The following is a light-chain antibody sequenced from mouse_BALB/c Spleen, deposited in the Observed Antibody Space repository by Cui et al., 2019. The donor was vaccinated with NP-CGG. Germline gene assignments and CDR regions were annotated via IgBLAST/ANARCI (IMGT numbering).Light chain of an antibody. CDR1: TGAVTTNNY. CDR3: TLWYSNHWV. CDR2: GTN. J-gene: IGLJ1*01. V-gene: IGLV1*01. Sequence: QVVVTQAPALTTSPGETVTLTCHSSTGAVTTNNYANWVQEKPDHLFTGLIGGTNNRAPGVPARFSGSLIGDKAALTITGAQTEDEAIYFCTLWYSNHWVFGGGTKLTVL.